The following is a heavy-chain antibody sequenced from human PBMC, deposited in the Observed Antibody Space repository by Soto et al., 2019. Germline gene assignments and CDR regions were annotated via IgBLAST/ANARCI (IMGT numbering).Heavy chain of an antibody. CDR1: GFTFKSYG. Sequence: GGSLRLSCTASGFTFKSYGFNWVRQAPGKGLEWVAVIWYDGNTKYYADSVKGRFTISRDNLRSTVYLQMNSLTAEDTAVYYCARPLVAPVAGPYYYGMDVWGQGTTVTVSS. J-gene: IGHJ6*02. CDR2: IWYDGNTK. D-gene: IGHD6-19*01. CDR3: ARPLVAPVAGPYYYGMDV. V-gene: IGHV3-33*01.